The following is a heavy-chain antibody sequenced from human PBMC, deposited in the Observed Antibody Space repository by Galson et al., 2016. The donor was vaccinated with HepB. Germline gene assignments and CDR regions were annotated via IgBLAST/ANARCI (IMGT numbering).Heavy chain of an antibody. Sequence: SVKVSCKASGYTFTTYAMHWVRQAPGQRLEWMGWINVGNGNTKYSQKFQGRVTITRDTAASTVYMELSSLRSQDTAVYYCARGGWDRTNDFWGQGTLVTVSS. J-gene: IGHJ4*02. D-gene: IGHD1-1*01. CDR3: ARGGWDRTNDF. V-gene: IGHV1-3*01. CDR1: GYTFTTYA. CDR2: INVGNGNT.